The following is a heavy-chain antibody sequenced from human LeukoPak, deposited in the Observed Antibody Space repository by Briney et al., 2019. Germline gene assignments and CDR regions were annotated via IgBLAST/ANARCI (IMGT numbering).Heavy chain of an antibody. CDR3: AKDLGQQLVYYMAV. J-gene: IGHJ6*03. Sequence: PGGSLRLSCAASGFTFSSYGMHWVRQAPGKGLEWVAFIRYDGSNKYYADSGKGRFTISRDNSKNTLYLQMNSLRAEDTAVYYCAKDLGQQLVYYMAVWGKGPTVTVSS. D-gene: IGHD6-13*01. V-gene: IGHV3-30*02. CDR1: GFTFSSYG. CDR2: IRYDGSNK.